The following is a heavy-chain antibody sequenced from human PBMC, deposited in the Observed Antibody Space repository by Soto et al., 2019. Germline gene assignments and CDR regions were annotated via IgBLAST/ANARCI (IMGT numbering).Heavy chain of an antibody. CDR1: GFTFSSYA. CDR2: ISYDGSNK. Sequence: GGSLRLSCAASGFTFSSYAMHWVRQAPGKGLEWVAVISYDGSNKYYADSVKGRFTISRDNSKNTLYLQMNSLRAEDTAVYYCARESEDLTSNFDYWGQGTLVTVSS. J-gene: IGHJ4*02. CDR3: ARESEDLTSNFDY. V-gene: IGHV3-30-3*01.